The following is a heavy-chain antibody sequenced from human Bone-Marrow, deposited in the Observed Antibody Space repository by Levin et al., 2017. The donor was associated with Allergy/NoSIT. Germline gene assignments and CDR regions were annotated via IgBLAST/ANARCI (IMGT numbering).Heavy chain of an antibody. D-gene: IGHD2-2*01. CDR2: MNPNSGNT. J-gene: IGHJ6*02. V-gene: IGHV1-8*01. Sequence: ASVKVSCKASGYTFTSYDINWVRQATGQGLEWMGWMNPNSGNTGYAQKFQGRVTMTRNTSISTAYMELSSLRSEDTAVYYCARTKGGDIVVVPAAQEYYYYGMDVWGQGTTVTVSS. CDR1: GYTFTSYD. CDR3: ARTKGGDIVVVPAAQEYYYYGMDV.